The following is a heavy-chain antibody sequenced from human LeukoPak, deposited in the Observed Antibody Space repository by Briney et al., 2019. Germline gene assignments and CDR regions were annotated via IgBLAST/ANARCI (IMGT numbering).Heavy chain of an antibody. J-gene: IGHJ4*02. Sequence: GGSLRLSCAASGFTFSSYEMSWVRQAPGRGLGWVSYISTSNSYIYYADSVKGRFTISRDNARNSLFLQMNSLRAEDTAVYYCARQQWLDGAYYFDYWGQGTLVTVSS. D-gene: IGHD6-19*01. CDR1: GFTFSSYE. V-gene: IGHV3-21*05. CDR2: ISTSNSYI. CDR3: ARQQWLDGAYYFDY.